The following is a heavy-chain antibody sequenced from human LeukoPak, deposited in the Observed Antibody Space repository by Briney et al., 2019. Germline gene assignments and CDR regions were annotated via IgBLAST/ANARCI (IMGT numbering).Heavy chain of an antibody. CDR2: ISDDGSKI. CDR3: ATGWYSSGWGLEY. J-gene: IGHJ4*02. CDR1: GFTFSSYA. V-gene: IGHV3-30*04. Sequence: GRSLRLSLAASGFTFSSYAMHSVPQAPRKGLERVAVISDDGSKIYYADSVKGRISISRDNSKNMVYLQMNSLRAEDPAVYYCATGWYSSGWGLEYWGQGTLVTVSS. D-gene: IGHD6-19*01.